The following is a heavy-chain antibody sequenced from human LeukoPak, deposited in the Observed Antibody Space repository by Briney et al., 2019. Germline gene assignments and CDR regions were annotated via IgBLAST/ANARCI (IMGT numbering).Heavy chain of an antibody. J-gene: IGHJ4*02. D-gene: IGHD3-16*02. CDR2: INQDGTKR. CDR3: ARDGDYDYIWGSYRFED. Sequence: SGGSLRLSCAASGLTFSGYWMNWVRQAPGKGLEWVANINQDGTKRNYLDSVRGRFTISRDNAENSVYLQMNRLRAEDTAVYYCARDGDYDYIWGSYRFEDWGQGILVTVSS. V-gene: IGHV3-7*03. CDR1: GLTFSGYW.